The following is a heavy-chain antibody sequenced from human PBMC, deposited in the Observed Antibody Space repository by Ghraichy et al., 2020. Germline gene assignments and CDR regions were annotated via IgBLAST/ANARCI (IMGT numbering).Heavy chain of an antibody. V-gene: IGHV4-59*02. J-gene: IGHJ6*02. D-gene: IGHD1-1*01. CDR3: ARELTTSYSTMDV. CDR1: GASVSSHY. Sequence: SETLSLTCTVSGASVSSHYWNWLRQTPEKGLEWIGQMSNSGRTKYNASLKGRVTISVDTSKNHVYLKVTSVTAADTAVYYCARELTTSYSTMDVWGLGTTVTVSS. CDR2: MSNSGRT.